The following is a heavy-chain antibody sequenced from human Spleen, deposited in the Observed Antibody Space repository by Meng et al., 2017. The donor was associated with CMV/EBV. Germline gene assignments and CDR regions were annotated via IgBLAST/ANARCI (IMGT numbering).Heavy chain of an antibody. J-gene: IGHJ4*02. CDR3: ARAAGDLDY. V-gene: IGHV1-8*01. CDR2: LNLKSGGS. D-gene: IGHD4-17*01. CDR1: GYTFTTYD. Sequence: KVSCRASGYTFTTYDINWVRQATGQGLEWIGWLNLKSGGSGSAQKFQGRVTMTRATSISTAYMELSGLTSEDTAMYYCARAAGDLDYWGQGTLVTVSS.